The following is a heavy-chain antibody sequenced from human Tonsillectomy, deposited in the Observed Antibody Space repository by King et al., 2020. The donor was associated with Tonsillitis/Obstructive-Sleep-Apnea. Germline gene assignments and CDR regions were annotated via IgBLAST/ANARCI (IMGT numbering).Heavy chain of an antibody. J-gene: IGHJ4*02. CDR3: ARVSCSSSSCQDY. V-gene: IGHV3-7*04. CDR2: INQDGSEK. Sequence: VQLVESGGGLVQPGGSLRLSCAASGFIFSTYRMTWVRQAPGQGLEWVANINQDGSEKHYVDSVKSRFTISRDNAKNSLYLQMNSLRSEDTAVYYCARVSCSSSSCQDYWGQGTLVTVSS. D-gene: IGHD2-2*01. CDR1: GFIFSTYR.